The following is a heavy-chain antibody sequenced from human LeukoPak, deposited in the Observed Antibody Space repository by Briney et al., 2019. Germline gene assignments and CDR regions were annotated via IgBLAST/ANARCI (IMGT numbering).Heavy chain of an antibody. Sequence: SETLSLTCTVSGGSISSYYWSWIRQPPGKGLEWIGYIYYSGSTNYNPSLKSRVTISVDTSKNQFSLKLSSVTAADTAVYYCARGGGDYGGRGAFDIWGQGTMVTVSS. CDR2: IYYSGST. J-gene: IGHJ3*02. V-gene: IGHV4-59*01. CDR3: ARGGGDYGGRGAFDI. D-gene: IGHD4-23*01. CDR1: GGSISSYY.